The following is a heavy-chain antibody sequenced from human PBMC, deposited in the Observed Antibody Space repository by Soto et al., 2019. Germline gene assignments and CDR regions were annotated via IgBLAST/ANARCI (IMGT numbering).Heavy chain of an antibody. CDR2: ISYDGSNK. V-gene: IGHV3-30*18. D-gene: IGHD6-19*01. CDR3: ANGPRIAVAGLIFDY. Sequence: AGSLRLSCAASGFTFSSYGMHWVRQAPGKGLEWAAVISYDGSNKYYADSVKGRFTISRDNSKNTLYLQMNSLRAEDTAVYYCANGPRIAVAGLIFDYWGQGTLVTSPQ. J-gene: IGHJ4*02. CDR1: GFTFSSYG.